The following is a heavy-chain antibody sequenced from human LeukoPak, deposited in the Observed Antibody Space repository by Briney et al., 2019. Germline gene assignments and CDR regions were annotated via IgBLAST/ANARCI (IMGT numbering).Heavy chain of an antibody. Sequence: SETLSLTCTVSGGSISSSSYYWGWIRQPPGKGLEWIGSIYYSGSTYYNPSLKSRVTISVDTSSNQFSLKLSSVTAAHTAVYYCARCGYYDFWSGYNPATFDYWGQGTLVTVSS. CDR1: GGSISSSSYY. D-gene: IGHD3-3*01. CDR3: ARCGYYDFWSGYNPATFDY. J-gene: IGHJ4*02. V-gene: IGHV4-39*01. CDR2: IYYSGST.